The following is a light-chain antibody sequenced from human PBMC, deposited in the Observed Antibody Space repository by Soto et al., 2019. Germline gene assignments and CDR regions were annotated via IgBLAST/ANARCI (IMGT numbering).Light chain of an antibody. V-gene: IGLV2-11*01. CDR3: CSYAGSYTLV. J-gene: IGLJ2*01. Sequence: QSALTQPRSVSGSPGQSVTISCTGTSSDVGGYNYVSWYQQHPGKAPKFMIYDVSERPSGVPDRFSGSKSGNTASLTISGLQDEDEADYYCCSYAGSYTLVFGGGTKVTVL. CDR2: DVS. CDR1: SSDVGGYNY.